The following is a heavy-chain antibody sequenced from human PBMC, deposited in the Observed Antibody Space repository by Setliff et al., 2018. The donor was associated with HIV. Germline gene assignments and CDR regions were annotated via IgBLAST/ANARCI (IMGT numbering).Heavy chain of an antibody. V-gene: IGHV4-39*07. CDR1: GGSISSSFHY. CDR3: AGRDGYNRYYFDF. J-gene: IGHJ4*02. D-gene: IGHD5-12*01. Sequence: PSETLSLTCTVSGGSISSSFHYWGWIRQPPGKGLEWIASLYYSGNTYYNPSLKSRVTILVETSKNQFSLKVTSVTAANTAVYYCAGRDGYNRYYFDFWGQGTLVTVSS. CDR2: LYYSGNT.